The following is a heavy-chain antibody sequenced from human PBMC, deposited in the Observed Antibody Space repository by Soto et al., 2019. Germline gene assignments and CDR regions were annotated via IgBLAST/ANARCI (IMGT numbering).Heavy chain of an antibody. V-gene: IGHV1-18*01. CDR2: VNVNTGNA. J-gene: IGHJ3*02. Sequence: RASVKGSCKASGYTFTGYGVSWVRQAPGQGLEWMGWVNVNTGNANYAQNLKGRVTMTTDTSTTTAYMELRSLRYDDTAVYYCARKTPGDAFDIWGQGTMVTVSS. CDR3: ARKTPGDAFDI. CDR1: GYTFTGYG.